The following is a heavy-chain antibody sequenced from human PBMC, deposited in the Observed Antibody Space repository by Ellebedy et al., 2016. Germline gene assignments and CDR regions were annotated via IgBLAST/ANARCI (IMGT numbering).Heavy chain of an antibody. D-gene: IGHD4-11*01. Sequence: GESLKISCAASGFTFTDYNINWVRQAPGKGLEWVSSISSSSTFIYYADSVKGRFTISRDNAKNSLYLQMNSLRAEDTAVYYCAREDLQFDHWGQGTLVTVSS. CDR2: ISSSSTFI. CDR1: GFTFTDYN. J-gene: IGHJ4*02. CDR3: AREDLQFDH. V-gene: IGHV3-21*01.